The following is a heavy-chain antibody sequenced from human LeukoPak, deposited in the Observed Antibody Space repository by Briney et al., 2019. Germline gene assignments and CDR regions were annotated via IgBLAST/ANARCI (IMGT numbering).Heavy chain of an antibody. J-gene: IGHJ4*02. Sequence: PGGSLRLSCAASGFTFSSYWMSWVRQAPGKGLEWVANIKQDGSEKYYVDSVKGRFTISRDNAKNSLYLQMNSLRAEDTAVYYCAREGGGYCTNGVCPFDLDYWGQGTLVTVSS. CDR2: IKQDGSEK. D-gene: IGHD2-8*01. CDR3: AREGGGYCTNGVCPFDLDY. V-gene: IGHV3-7*01. CDR1: GFTFSSYW.